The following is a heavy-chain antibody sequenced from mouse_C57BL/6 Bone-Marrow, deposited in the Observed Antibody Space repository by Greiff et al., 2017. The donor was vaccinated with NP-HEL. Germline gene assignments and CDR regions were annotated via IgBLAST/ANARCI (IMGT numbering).Heavy chain of an antibody. V-gene: IGHV6-3*01. CDR3: TDRLLPFAY. J-gene: IGHJ3*01. CDR1: GFTFSNYW. CDR2: IRLKSDNYAT. Sequence: EVQGVESGGGLVQPGGSMKLSCVASGFTFSNYWMNWVRQSPEKGLEWVAQIRLKSDNYATHYAESVKGRFTISRDDSKSSVYLQMNNLRAEDTGIYYCTDRLLPFAYWGQGTLVTVSA. D-gene: IGHD2-3*01.